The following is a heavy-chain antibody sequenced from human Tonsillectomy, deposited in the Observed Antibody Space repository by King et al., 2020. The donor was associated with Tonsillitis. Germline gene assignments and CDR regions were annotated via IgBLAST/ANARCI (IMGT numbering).Heavy chain of an antibody. CDR1: GFTFSSYS. CDR2: ITSSSSTI. Sequence: VQLVESGGGLVQPGGSLRLSCAASGFTFSSYSMNWVRQAPGKGLEWVSYITSSSSTIYYADSVRGRFTISRDNAKNSLYLQMNSLEAEDTAVYYCARVVGRYSEYDYPYWGQGTLVTVSS. J-gene: IGHJ4*02. V-gene: IGHV3-48*04. CDR3: ARVVGRYSEYDYPY. D-gene: IGHD5-12*01.